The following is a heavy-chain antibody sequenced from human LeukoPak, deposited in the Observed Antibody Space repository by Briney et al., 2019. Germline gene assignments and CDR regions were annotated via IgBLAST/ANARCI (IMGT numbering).Heavy chain of an antibody. CDR3: ARRTGAAPGEFFLH. Sequence: GGSLRLSCAGSGFIFSSSYTSWVRQAPGKGLEWVSAIYSSGSTDYADSVRGRFTIARDTSKNMVYLQMNSLTAEDTAIYYCARRTGAAPGEFFLHWGQGTLVTVSS. D-gene: IGHD6-19*01. V-gene: IGHV3-53*01. CDR2: IYSSGST. J-gene: IGHJ1*01. CDR1: GFIFSSSY.